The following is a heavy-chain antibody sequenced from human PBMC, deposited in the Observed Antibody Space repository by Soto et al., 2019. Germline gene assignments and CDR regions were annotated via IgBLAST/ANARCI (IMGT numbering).Heavy chain of an antibody. CDR1: GASLSRGTDS. Sequence: PSETLSLTCTVSGASLSRGTDSWSWIRQAPGKAPEWIGFIYNSGDTYYNPSPKSRLTLSVDRSRNQFSVKLTSVTAADTAVYFTARDYRTSAGGHFYYWGQGIRVTGSP. V-gene: IGHV4-30-2*01. CDR3: ARDYRTSAGGHFYY. J-gene: IGHJ4*02. D-gene: IGHD3-16*01. CDR2: IYNSGDT.